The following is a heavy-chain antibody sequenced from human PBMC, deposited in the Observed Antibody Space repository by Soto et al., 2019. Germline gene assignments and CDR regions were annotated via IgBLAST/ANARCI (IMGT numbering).Heavy chain of an antibody. CDR2: IYYSGST. V-gene: IGHV4-39*01. Sequence: SETLSLTCTVSGGSISSSSYYWGWIRQPPGKGLEWIGSIYYSGSTYYNPSLKSRVTISVDTSKNQFSLKLSSVTAADTAVYYCARQGYSSSWSWFDPWGQGTLVTVSS. D-gene: IGHD6-6*01. CDR3: ARQGYSSSWSWFDP. CDR1: GGSISSSSYY. J-gene: IGHJ5*02.